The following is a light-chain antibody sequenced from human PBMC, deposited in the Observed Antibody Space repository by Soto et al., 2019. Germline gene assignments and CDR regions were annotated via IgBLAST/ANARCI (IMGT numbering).Light chain of an antibody. CDR3: QQYYNWPLS. CDR2: DAS. CDR1: QSVSSN. J-gene: IGKJ4*01. V-gene: IGKV3-15*01. Sequence: EVVLTQSQPTLSVSPLEGVALXCRASQSVSSNLAWYQQKPGQAPRLLIYDASTRATGIPASVSGSGSGTEFTLTISSLQSEDFAVYYCQQYYNWPLSFGGGTKV.